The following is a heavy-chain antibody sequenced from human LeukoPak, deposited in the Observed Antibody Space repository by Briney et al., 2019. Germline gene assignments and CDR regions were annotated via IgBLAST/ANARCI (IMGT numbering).Heavy chain of an antibody. D-gene: IGHD3-10*01. J-gene: IGHJ5*02. V-gene: IGHV4-4*09. Sequence: SETLSLTCTVSGGSISSYYWSWIRQPPGKGLEWIGYIYTSGSTNYNPSLKSRVTILVDTSKNQFSLKLNSVTAADTAVYYCARRDYGSGNNWFDPWGQGTLVTVSS. CDR3: ARRDYGSGNNWFDP. CDR1: GGSISSYY. CDR2: IYTSGST.